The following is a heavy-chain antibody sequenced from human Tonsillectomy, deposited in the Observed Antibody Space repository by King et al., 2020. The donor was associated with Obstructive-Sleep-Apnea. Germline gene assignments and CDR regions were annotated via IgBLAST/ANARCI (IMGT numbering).Heavy chain of an antibody. V-gene: IGHV3-23*04. CDR3: AKDADYDYVWGSYRGVPVDY. J-gene: IGHJ4*02. CDR1: GFTFSNYA. D-gene: IGHD3-16*02. Sequence: VQLVESGGGLVQPGGSLRLSCAASGFTFSNYAMSWVRQAPGKGLEWVSGVSGGGSRTYYADSVKGRFTISRDNSRNTLYLQMNSLRAEDTAVYYCAKDADYDYVWGSYRGVPVDYWGQGTLVTVSS. CDR2: VSGGGSRT.